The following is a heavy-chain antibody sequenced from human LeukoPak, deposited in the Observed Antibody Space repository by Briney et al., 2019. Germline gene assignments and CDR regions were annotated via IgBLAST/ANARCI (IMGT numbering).Heavy chain of an antibody. V-gene: IGHV4-34*01. Sequence: GSLRLSCAASGFTFSSYWMSWVRQAPGKGLEWIGEINHSGSTNYNPSLKSRVSISVDTSKNQFSLKLNSVTAADTAVYYCARAPGAAIDWGQGTLVTVSS. J-gene: IGHJ4*02. CDR2: INHSGST. D-gene: IGHD2-2*01. CDR1: GFTFSSYW. CDR3: ARAPGAAID.